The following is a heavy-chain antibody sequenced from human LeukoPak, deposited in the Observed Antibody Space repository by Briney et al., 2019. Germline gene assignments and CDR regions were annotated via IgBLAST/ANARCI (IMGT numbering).Heavy chain of an antibody. V-gene: IGHV3-74*01. CDR2: INSDGSST. CDR1: GVTFSSYC. J-gene: IGHJ4*02. Sequence: GGSLRLSCAVSGVTFSSYCIHWGRQPPPKGLVWGSRINSDGSSTNYADSVKGRFTIYRDDAKNTLYLQMNSLRAEDTAVYYCARAATMIVVVTPFDYWGRGTLVAVST. CDR3: ARAATMIVVVTPFDY. D-gene: IGHD3-22*01.